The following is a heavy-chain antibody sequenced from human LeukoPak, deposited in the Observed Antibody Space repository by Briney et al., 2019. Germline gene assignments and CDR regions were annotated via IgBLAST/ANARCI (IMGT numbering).Heavy chain of an antibody. CDR2: MNPNSGNT. Sequence: ASVKVSCKASGHTFTSYDINWVRQATGQGLEWMGWMNPNSGNTGYAQKFQGRVTMTRNTSISTAYMELSSLRSEDTAVYYCARGTGALGATHIDYWGQGTLVTVSS. J-gene: IGHJ4*02. V-gene: IGHV1-8*01. CDR3: ARGTGALGATHIDY. D-gene: IGHD1-26*01. CDR1: GHTFTSYD.